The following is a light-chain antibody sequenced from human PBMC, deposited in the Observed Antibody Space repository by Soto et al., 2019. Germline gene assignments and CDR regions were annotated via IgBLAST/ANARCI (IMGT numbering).Light chain of an antibody. CDR1: QSISTN. V-gene: IGKV1-39*01. J-gene: IGKJ1*01. CDR2: AAS. CDR3: QQSYNTPWT. Sequence: IHLTHSPSCLSSSVLYIFSITCRASQSISTNLNWYQQKPGQAPKLLIYAASSLQSGVPSRFSGSVSGTDFTLSISSLQPADFATYYCQQSYNTPWTFAQGTKVDI.